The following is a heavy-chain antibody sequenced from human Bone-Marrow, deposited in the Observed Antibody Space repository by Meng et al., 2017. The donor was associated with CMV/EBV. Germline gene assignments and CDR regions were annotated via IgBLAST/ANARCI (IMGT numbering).Heavy chain of an antibody. CDR3: ARGKRMIRYFDWGFGWFDP. V-gene: IGHV1-2*02. CDR1: GYTFTGYY. J-gene: IGHJ5*02. Sequence: ASVKVSCKASGYTFTGYYMHWVRQAPGQGLEWMGWINPNSGGTNYAQKFQVRVTMTRDTSISTAYLELSRLRSDDTAVYYCARGKRMIRYFDWGFGWFDPWGQGTLVTVSS. D-gene: IGHD3-9*01. CDR2: INPNSGGT.